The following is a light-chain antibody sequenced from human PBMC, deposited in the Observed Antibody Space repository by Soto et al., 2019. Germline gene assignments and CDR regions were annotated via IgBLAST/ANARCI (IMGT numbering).Light chain of an antibody. V-gene: IGKV3-15*01. CDR1: QSVSTN. Sequence: EIVMTQSPATLSVSPGERGTLSCRASQSVSTNLAWYQRKPGQAPRLLIDGASTRAAGVPARFSGSGSGTDFTLSISSLQSEDFAVYYCQQYNNWPLTFGGGT. J-gene: IGKJ4*01. CDR3: QQYNNWPLT. CDR2: GAS.